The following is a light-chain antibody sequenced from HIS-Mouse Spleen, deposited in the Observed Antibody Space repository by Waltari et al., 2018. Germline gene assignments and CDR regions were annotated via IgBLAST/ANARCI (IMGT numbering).Light chain of an antibody. Sequence: QSGMTHPPSASGTPEQRVTIACSGRRSKTVRNTVNWYQQLPGTAPKLLIYSNNQRPSGVPDRFSGSKSGTSASLAISGLQSEDEADYYCAAWDDSLNGVVFGGGTKLTVL. CDR3: AAWDDSLNGVV. CDR1: RSKTVRNT. CDR2: SNN. V-gene: IGLV1-44*01. J-gene: IGLJ2*01.